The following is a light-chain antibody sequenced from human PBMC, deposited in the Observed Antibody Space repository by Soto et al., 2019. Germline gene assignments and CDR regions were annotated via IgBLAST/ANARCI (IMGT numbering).Light chain of an antibody. Sequence: QSVLTQPPSVSGAPGQRVTISCTGSSSNIGAGYDVHWYQQLPGTAPKLLIYGNSNRPSGVPDRFSGSKSGTSASLAITGLQAEDEADYYCQSYASGLGVSVVGRGTKVTL. CDR3: QSYASGLGVSV. J-gene: IGLJ2*01. CDR2: GNS. CDR1: SSNIGAGYD. V-gene: IGLV1-40*01.